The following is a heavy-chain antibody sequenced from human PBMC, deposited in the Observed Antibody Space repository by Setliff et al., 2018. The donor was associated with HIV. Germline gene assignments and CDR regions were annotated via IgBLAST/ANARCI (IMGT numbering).Heavy chain of an antibody. J-gene: IGHJ5*02. D-gene: IGHD3-10*01. V-gene: IGHV1-69*13. Sequence: SVKVSCKASGGSFSNYAFSWVRPAPGQGLEWMGGFVPMFGSANYAQKFQGRLTITADESTTTVYMELSRFRSEDTAVYYCARGRYYDSGTYFTETWGQGTLVTVSS. CDR1: GGSFSNYA. CDR2: FVPMFGSA. CDR3: ARGRYYDSGTYFTET.